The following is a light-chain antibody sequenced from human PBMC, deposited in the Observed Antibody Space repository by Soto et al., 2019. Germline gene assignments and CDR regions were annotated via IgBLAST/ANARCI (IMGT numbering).Light chain of an antibody. CDR1: SSNIGAGYD. CDR2: GNS. CDR3: QSYDSSLSGPNVV. J-gene: IGLJ2*01. Sequence: SVLTQPPSVSGAPGQRVTISCTGSSSNIGAGYDVHWYQQLPGTAPKLLIYGNSNRPSGVPDRFSGSKSGTSASLAITGLQAEDEADYYCQSYDSSLSGPNVVFGGGTKLTVL. V-gene: IGLV1-40*01.